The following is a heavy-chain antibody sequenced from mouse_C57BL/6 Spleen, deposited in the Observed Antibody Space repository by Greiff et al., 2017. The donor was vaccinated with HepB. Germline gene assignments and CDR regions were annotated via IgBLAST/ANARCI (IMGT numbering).Heavy chain of an antibody. V-gene: IGHV1-15*01. J-gene: IGHJ4*01. CDR1: GYTFTDYE. Sequence: LQESGAELVRPGASVTLSCKASGYTFTDYEMHWVKQTPVHGLEWIGAIDPETGGIDYNQKFKGKAILTADKSSSTAYMELRSLTSEDSAVYYCTREGVLYYSNYGAMDYWGQGTSVTVSS. D-gene: IGHD2-5*01. CDR2: IDPETGGI. CDR3: TREGVLYYSNYGAMDY.